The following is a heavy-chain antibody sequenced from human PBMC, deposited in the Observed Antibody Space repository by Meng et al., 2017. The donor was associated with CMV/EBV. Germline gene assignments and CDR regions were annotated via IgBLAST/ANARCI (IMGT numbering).Heavy chain of an antibody. D-gene: IGHD6-19*01. CDR2: ISSSGGST. V-gene: IGHV3-64*02. CDR3: ARDGPAREQWLVQVWYYYYGMDV. CDR1: GFTFSTYA. J-gene: IGHJ6*02. Sequence: GGSLRLSCAASGFTFSTYAMHWVRQAPGKGLEYVSAISSSGGSTYYADSVKGRFTISRDNSKNTLYLQMNSLRAEDTAVYYCARDGPAREQWLVQVWYYYYGMDVWGQGTTVTVSS.